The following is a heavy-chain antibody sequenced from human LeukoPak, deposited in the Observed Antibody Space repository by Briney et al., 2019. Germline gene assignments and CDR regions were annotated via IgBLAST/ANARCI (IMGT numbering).Heavy chain of an antibody. CDR1: GFTFSSYG. CDR2: ISYDGSNK. J-gene: IGHJ4*02. D-gene: IGHD6-19*01. Sequence: GRSLRLSCAASGFTFSSYGMHWVRQAPGKGLEWVAVISYDGSNKYYADSVKGRFTISRDNSKNTLYLQMYSLRAEDTAVYYCAKGPDYSSGWYGFFDYWGQGTLVTVSS. V-gene: IGHV3-30*18. CDR3: AKGPDYSSGWYGFFDY.